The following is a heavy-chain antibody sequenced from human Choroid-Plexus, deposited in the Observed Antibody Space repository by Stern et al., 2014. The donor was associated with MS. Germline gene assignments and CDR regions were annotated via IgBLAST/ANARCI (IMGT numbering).Heavy chain of an antibody. CDR2: VSYDGSNK. J-gene: IGHJ5*02. Sequence: VQLGQSGGGVVQPGRPLRLSCVVSGFTFGSCAMHWVRQAPGKGLAWVAGVSYDGSNKYYADSVKGRFTISRDNSQNTLYMQMSSLRPEDTAVYYCAKDRQYLTYFFDHWGQGSLVTVSS. CDR1: GFTFGSCA. CDR3: AKDRQYLTYFFDH. V-gene: IGHV3-30*18. D-gene: IGHD2/OR15-2a*01.